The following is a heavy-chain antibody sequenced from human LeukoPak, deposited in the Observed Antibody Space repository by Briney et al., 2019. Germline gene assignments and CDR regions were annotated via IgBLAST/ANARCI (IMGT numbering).Heavy chain of an antibody. Sequence: ASVTVSCKASGYTFTSYGISWVRQAPGQGLEWMGWISAYNGDTNYAQKLQGRATITTDTSTSTAYMELRSLRSDDTAVYYCARRNFDGSGSYNYWGQGTLVTVSS. D-gene: IGHD3-10*01. CDR1: GYTFTSYG. J-gene: IGHJ4*02. CDR3: ARRNFDGSGSYNY. V-gene: IGHV1-18*04. CDR2: ISAYNGDT.